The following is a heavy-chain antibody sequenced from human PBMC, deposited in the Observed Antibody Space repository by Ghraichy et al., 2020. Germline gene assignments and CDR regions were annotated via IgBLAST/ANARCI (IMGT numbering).Heavy chain of an antibody. Sequence: SETLSLTCTAHGGSFSDYYWTWIRQPAGKGLEWIGEVTHSGITNYNPSPKSRVTISVDTSKSHFALKVTSVTAADTAVYYCVRGRDCGGDCVLRQWGQGTLVTVSS. V-gene: IGHV4-34*01. D-gene: IGHD2-21*02. CDR2: VTHSGIT. J-gene: IGHJ4*02. CDR3: VRGRDCGGDCVLRQ. CDR1: GGSFSDYY.